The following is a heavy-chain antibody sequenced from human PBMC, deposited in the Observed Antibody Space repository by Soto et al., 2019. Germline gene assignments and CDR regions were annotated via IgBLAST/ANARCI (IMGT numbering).Heavy chain of an antibody. Sequence: SETLSLTCTVSGGSISSYYWSWIRQPPGKGLEWIGYIYYSGSTNYNPSLKSRVTISVDTSKNQFSLKLSSVTAADTAVYYCARKARWGYYFDYWGQGTQVNVSS. J-gene: IGHJ4*02. CDR1: GGSISSYY. V-gene: IGHV4-59*01. CDR2: IYYSGST. CDR3: ARKARWGYYFDY. D-gene: IGHD7-27*01.